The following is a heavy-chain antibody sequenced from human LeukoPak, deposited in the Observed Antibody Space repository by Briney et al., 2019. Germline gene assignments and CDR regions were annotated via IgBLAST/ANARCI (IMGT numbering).Heavy chain of an antibody. V-gene: IGHV1-2*04. Sequence: GASVKFSCKASGYTFTSYGISCVRQAPGQGLEWMGWINPNSGGTNYAQKFQGWVTLTRDTSISTAYMELSRLRSDDTAVYYCARWGSSSNHFDYWGQGTLVTVSS. CDR2: INPNSGGT. D-gene: IGHD6-6*01. CDR1: GYTFTSYG. CDR3: ARWGSSSNHFDY. J-gene: IGHJ4*02.